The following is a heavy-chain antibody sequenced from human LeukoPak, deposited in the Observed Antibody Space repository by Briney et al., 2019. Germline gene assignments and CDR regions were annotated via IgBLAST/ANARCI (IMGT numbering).Heavy chain of an antibody. CDR1: GFTFSSYD. J-gene: IGHJ4*02. CDR2: ICTAGDT. CDR3: ARGLSQGPSDVIVRDPFDY. V-gene: IGHV3-13*01. D-gene: IGHD3-16*02. Sequence: GGSLRLSCAASGFTFSSYDMHWVRQAIGKGLEWVSAICTAGDTYYPGSVKGRFTISRENAKNSLYLQMNSLRAGDTAVYYCARGLSQGPSDVIVRDPFDYWGQGTLVTVSS.